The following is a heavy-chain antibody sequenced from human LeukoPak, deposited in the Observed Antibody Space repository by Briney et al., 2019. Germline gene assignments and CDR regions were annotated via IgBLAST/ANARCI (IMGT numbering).Heavy chain of an antibody. D-gene: IGHD1-26*01. CDR1: GGSISSGDYY. J-gene: IGHJ6*02. V-gene: IGHV4-30-4*01. CDR2: IYYSGST. Sequence: SETLSLTCTVSGGSISSGDYYWSWIRQPPGKGLEWIGYIYYSGSTYYNPSLKSRVTISVGTSKNQFSLKLSSVTAADTAVYYCAREAEAILPWGVGYGMDVWGQGTTVTVSS. CDR3: AREAEAILPWGVGYGMDV.